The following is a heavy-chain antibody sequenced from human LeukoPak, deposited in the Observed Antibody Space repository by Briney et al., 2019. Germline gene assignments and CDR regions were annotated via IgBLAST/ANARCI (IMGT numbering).Heavy chain of an antibody. CDR3: ARGGSPNYYDSSGYLADAFDI. J-gene: IGHJ3*02. V-gene: IGHV4-34*01. CDR2: INHSGST. D-gene: IGHD3-22*01. CDR1: GGSFSGYY. Sequence: SETLSLTCAAYGGSFSGYYWSWIRQPPGKGLEWIGEINHSGSTNYNPSLKSRVTISVDTSENQFSLKLSSVTAADTAVYYCARGGSPNYYDSSGYLADAFDIWGQGTMVTVSS.